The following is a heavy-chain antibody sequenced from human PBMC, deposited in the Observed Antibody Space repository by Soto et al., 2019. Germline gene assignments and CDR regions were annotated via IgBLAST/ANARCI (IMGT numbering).Heavy chain of an antibody. CDR2: MQHTGNT. Sequence: QVQLQESGPGLVKPSETLSLTCAVSGASIRSYHWSWIRQPAGKGLEWIGRMQHTGNTNYNPSLKSRVTMSVDTSKNQISLKMTSVTAADTAVYFCAKDVSSRRWFAPWGQGILVIVSS. CDR3: AKDVSSRRWFAP. J-gene: IGHJ5*02. D-gene: IGHD3-16*01. V-gene: IGHV4-4*07. CDR1: GASIRSYH.